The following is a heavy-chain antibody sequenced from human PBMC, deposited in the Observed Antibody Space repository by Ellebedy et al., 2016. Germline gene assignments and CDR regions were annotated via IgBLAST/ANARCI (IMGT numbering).Heavy chain of an antibody. Sequence: ASVKVSCKTSGGAFNTYAITWVRQAPGQGLEWMGRIIPMLGIANYTQRFQGRVTITADKSTATADLELTRLRFEDTAVYFCASPDYGDSPTHKSKRQYYYGMDVWGQGTTVTVSS. CDR3: ASPDYGDSPTHKSKRQYYYGMDV. D-gene: IGHD4-17*01. J-gene: IGHJ6*02. CDR2: IIPMLGIA. CDR1: GGAFNTYA. V-gene: IGHV1-69*10.